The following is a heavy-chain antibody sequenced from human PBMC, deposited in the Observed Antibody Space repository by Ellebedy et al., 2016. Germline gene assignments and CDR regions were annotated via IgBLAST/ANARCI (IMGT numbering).Heavy chain of an antibody. D-gene: IGHD5-24*01. CDR1: GFTFRDYW. CDR3: ARDVGWQQLDY. J-gene: IGHJ4*02. V-gene: IGHV3-7*01. CDR2: IKQDGSVK. Sequence: GGSLRLSCAASGFTFRDYWMTWVRQAPGKGPQWVANIKQDGSVKYYVDSVKGRFTISRDNAKNSLYLQMSSLRDEDTAVYYCARDVGWQQLDYWGQGTLVTVSS.